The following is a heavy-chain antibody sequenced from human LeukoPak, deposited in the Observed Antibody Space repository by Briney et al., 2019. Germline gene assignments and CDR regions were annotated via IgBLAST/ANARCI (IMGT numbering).Heavy chain of an antibody. J-gene: IGHJ4*02. V-gene: IGHV3-74*01. CDR3: ARGGVLGGMDY. CDR1: GFTFSSHW. CDR2: INSDGGTT. D-gene: IGHD2-15*01. Sequence: GGSLRLSCAASGFTFSSHWMHWVRQAPGKGLVWVSYINSDGGTTAFADPVKGRFTISRDNADNTLYLQMNSLSPEDTALYYCARGGVLGGMDYWGQGALVTVSS.